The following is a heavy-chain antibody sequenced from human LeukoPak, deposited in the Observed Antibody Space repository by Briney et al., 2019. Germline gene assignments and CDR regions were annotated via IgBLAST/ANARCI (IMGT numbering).Heavy chain of an antibody. CDR1: GYTFTPYD. J-gene: IGHJ4*02. V-gene: IGHV1-2*02. Sequence: ASGSVSGNAAGYTFTPYDMHWLRQSPGQGREGRGWINPSSGGTNYAQKFQGRVTMTRDTSISTAYMELSRLRADDTDVYYCARVAYGGHYDYWGQGPLVTVSS. D-gene: IGHD2-21*01. CDR3: ARVAYGGHYDY. CDR2: INPSSGGT.